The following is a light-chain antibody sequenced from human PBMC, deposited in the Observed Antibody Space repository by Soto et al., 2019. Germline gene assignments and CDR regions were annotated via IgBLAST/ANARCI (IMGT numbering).Light chain of an antibody. Sequence: DIQMTQSPSTLSASVGDRVTITCRASQSISTWLAWYQQKPGKAPKLLIYKASSLESGVPSRFSGSGSGTEFTLTISCLQPDDFATYYCQQYNDYSPYTFGQGTKLEIK. CDR1: QSISTW. V-gene: IGKV1-5*03. J-gene: IGKJ2*01. CDR3: QQYNDYSPYT. CDR2: KAS.